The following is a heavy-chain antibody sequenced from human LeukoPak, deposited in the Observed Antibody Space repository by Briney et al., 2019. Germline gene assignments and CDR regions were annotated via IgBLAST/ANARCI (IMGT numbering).Heavy chain of an antibody. CDR3: AGEHRWRSGSYSSSWYSHWFDP. V-gene: IGHV1-2*02. D-gene: IGHD6-13*01. CDR2: INPNSGGT. J-gene: IGHJ5*02. CDR1: GYTFTGYY. Sequence: ASVKVSCKASGYTFTGYYMHWVRQAPGQGLEWMGWINPNSGGTNYAQKFQGRVTMTRDMSISTAYMELSRLRSDDTAVYYCAGEHRWRSGSYSSSWYSHWFDPWGQGTLVTVSS.